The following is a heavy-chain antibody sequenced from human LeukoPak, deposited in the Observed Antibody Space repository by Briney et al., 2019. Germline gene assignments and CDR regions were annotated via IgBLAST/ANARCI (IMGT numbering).Heavy chain of an antibody. CDR2: IIAILDTA. J-gene: IGHJ5*02. V-gene: IGHV1-69*08. CDR3: VRSGYDYDWFDP. Sequence: SVKVSCKASGGSFSDYSISGVRPAPGQGLEWMGRIIAILDTAHYAQKFQGRFTITADKSTTTVYMELCSLRSADTAVYYCVRSGYDYDWFDPWGQGTLVTVSS. D-gene: IGHD5-12*01. CDR1: GGSFSDYS.